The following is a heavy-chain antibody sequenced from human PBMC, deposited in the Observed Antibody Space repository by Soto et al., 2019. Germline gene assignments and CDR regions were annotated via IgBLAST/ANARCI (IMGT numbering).Heavy chain of an antibody. Sequence: PSETLSLTCTVSGGSIASSIYYWGWVRQSPGKGLEWIESIYYSGSTHYNPSLKSRVTVSVDTSKNQFSLKLTSVTAADTAVYFCVSHRNYIVVSGSFFDYWSQGTPVTVSS. V-gene: IGHV4-39*01. CDR1: GGSIASSIYY. CDR2: IYYSGST. J-gene: IGHJ4*02. CDR3: VSHRNYIVVSGSFFDY. D-gene: IGHD6-19*01.